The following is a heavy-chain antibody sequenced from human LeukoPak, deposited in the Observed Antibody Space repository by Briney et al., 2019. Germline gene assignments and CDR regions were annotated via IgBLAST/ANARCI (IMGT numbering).Heavy chain of an antibody. J-gene: IGHJ5*02. CDR2: IYYSGST. CDR3: ARAGAYCSSSSCYGQNWFDP. Sequence: SQTLSLTCTVSGGSISSGDYYWSWIRHPPGKGLEWIGYIYYSGSTYYNPSLKSRVTISVDTSKNQFSLKLSSVTAADTAVYYCARAGAYCSSSSCYGQNWFDPWGQGTLVTVSS. CDR1: GGSISSGDYY. V-gene: IGHV4-30-4*08. D-gene: IGHD2-2*01.